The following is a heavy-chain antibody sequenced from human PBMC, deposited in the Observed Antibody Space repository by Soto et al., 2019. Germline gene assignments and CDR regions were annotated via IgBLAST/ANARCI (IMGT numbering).Heavy chain of an antibody. V-gene: IGHV4-30-2*01. D-gene: IGHD3-10*01. CDR3: ARENSSGAYFDY. Sequence: QLQLQESGSGLVRPSQTLCLTCAVSGGSISSSLYSWSWVRQPPGKGLEWIGYSYHTGSTDYNPSLKSRASISVDRAKNQFSLKLTSVTAADSAVYFCARENSSGAYFDYWGQGILVIVSS. CDR2: SYHTGST. J-gene: IGHJ4*02. CDR1: GGSISSSLYS.